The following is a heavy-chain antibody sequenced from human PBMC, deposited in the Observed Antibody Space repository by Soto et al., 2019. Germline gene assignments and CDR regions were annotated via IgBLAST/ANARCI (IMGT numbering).Heavy chain of an antibody. CDR2: ISAYNGNT. J-gene: IGHJ6*02. CDR1: GYTFTSYG. Sequence: GASVKVSCKASGYTFTSYGISWVRQAPGQGLEWMGWISAYNGNTNYAQKLQGRVTMTTDTSTSTAYMELSSLRSEDTAVYYCAREIAAAGPYYYYGMDVWGQGTTVTVSS. V-gene: IGHV1-18*01. CDR3: AREIAAAGPYYYYGMDV. D-gene: IGHD6-13*01.